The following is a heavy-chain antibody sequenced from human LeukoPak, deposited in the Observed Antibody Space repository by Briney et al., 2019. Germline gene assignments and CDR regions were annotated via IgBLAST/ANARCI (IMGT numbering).Heavy chain of an antibody. J-gene: IGHJ3*02. CDR2: INSSGSTI. CDR3: ARETFMTTVTRGDAFDI. V-gene: IGHV3-48*03. D-gene: IGHD4-17*01. Sequence: GGSLRLSCAASGLTFSSYEMNEVRQAPGKGVEWVSYINSSGSTIYYADCVKGRLPISRDNDKNSLYLQMNSLRAEDTAVYYCARETFMTTVTRGDAFDIWGQGTMVTVSS. CDR1: GLTFSSYE.